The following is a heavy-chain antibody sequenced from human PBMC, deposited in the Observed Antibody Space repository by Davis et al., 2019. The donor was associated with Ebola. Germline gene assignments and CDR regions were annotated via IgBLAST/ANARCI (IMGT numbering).Heavy chain of an antibody. V-gene: IGHV4-59*08. CDR1: GCPISSYY. CDR3: ATQGRYFDWLSNYGMDV. J-gene: IGHJ6*02. CDR2: IYYSGST. Sequence: MPSETLSLTCTVSGCPISSYYWSWIRQLPGKGLEWIGYIYYSGSTNYNPSLKSRVTISVDTSKNQFSLKLSSVTAADTAVYYCATQGRYFDWLSNYGMDVWGQGTTVTVSS. D-gene: IGHD3-9*01.